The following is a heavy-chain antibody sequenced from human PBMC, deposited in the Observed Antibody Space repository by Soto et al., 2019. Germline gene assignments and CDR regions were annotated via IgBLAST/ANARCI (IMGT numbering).Heavy chain of an antibody. D-gene: IGHD5-18*01. CDR2: IKSKTDGGTT. CDR1: GFTFSNAW. V-gene: IGHV3-15*07. CDR3: TTDATEGSYGATGRDY. Sequence: EVQLVESGGGLVKPGGSLRLSCAASGFTFSNAWMNWVRQAPGKGLEWVGRIKSKTDGGTTDYAAPVKGRFTISRDDSKNTLDLQMNSLKTEDTAVYYGTTDATEGSYGATGRDYWGQGTLVTVSS. J-gene: IGHJ4*02.